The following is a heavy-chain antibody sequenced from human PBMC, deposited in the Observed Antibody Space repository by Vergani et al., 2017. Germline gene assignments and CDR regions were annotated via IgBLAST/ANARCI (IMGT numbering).Heavy chain of an antibody. V-gene: IGHV3-21*01. J-gene: IGHJ6*02. CDR1: GFTFSSYS. CDR3: AGDFAQGYGSGSYLGTYYYYGMDV. D-gene: IGHD3-10*01. CDR2: ISSSSSYI. Sequence: EVQLVESGGGLVKPGGSLRLSCAASGFTFSSYSMNWVRQAPGKGLEWVSSISSSSSYIYYADSVKGRFTISRDNAKKSLYLQMNSLRAEDTAVYYCAGDFAQGYGSGSYLGTYYYYGMDVWGQGTTVTVSS.